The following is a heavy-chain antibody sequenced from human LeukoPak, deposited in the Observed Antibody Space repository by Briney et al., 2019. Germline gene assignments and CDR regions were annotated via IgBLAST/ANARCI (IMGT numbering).Heavy chain of an antibody. D-gene: IGHD5-18*01. CDR1: GFTFSSYS. CDR2: ITSNIYT. J-gene: IGHJ4*02. V-gene: IGHV3-21*06. CDR3: ARERDTSMVALDS. Sequence: GGSLRLSCAASGFTFSSYSLNWVRQAPGKGLAWVSCITSNIYTYYADSVRGRFTISRDNSQNSVYLVMNSLRAEDTAVYYCARERDTSMVALDSWGQGTLVTVSS.